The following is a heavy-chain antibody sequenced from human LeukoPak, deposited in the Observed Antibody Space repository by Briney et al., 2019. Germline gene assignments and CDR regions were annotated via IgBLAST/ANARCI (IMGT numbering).Heavy chain of an antibody. CDR2: IWYDGSNK. CDR3: ARVDGGCYNYFDY. D-gene: IGHD3-22*01. CDR1: GFIFSSYG. Sequence: PGGSLRLSCAASGFIFSSYGMHWVRQAPGKGLEWVAVIWYDGSNKYYADSVKGRFTISRDNSKNTLYLQMNSLRAEDTAVYYCARVDGGCYNYFDYWGQGTLVTVSS. V-gene: IGHV3-33*01. J-gene: IGHJ4*02.